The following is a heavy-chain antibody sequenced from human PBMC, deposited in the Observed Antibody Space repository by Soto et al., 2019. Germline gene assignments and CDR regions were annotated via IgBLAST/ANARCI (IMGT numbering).Heavy chain of an antibody. V-gene: IGHV1-46*01. J-gene: IGHJ6*02. CDR1: GYTFTSYY. Sequence: ASVKVSCKASGYTFTSYYMHWVRQAPGQGLEWMGIINPSGGSTSYAQKFQGRVTMTRDTSTSTVYMELSSLRSEDTAVYYCARIGSRDSSGYYYGVRHYYYYGMDVWGQGTTVTVSS. CDR2: INPSGGST. D-gene: IGHD3-22*01. CDR3: ARIGSRDSSGYYYGVRHYYYYGMDV.